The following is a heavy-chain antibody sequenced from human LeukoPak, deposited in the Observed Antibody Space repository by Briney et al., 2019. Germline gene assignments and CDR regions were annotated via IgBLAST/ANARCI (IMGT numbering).Heavy chain of an antibody. V-gene: IGHV1-69*13. J-gene: IGHJ4*02. D-gene: IGHD3-22*01. CDR1: GGTFSSYA. Sequence: GASVKVSCKASGGTFSSYAISWVRQAPGQGLEWMGGTIPIFGTANYAQKFQGRVTITADESTSTAYMELSSLRSEDTAVYYCARDFNDSSGYYFYWGQGTLVTVSS. CDR2: TIPIFGTA. CDR3: ARDFNDSSGYYFY.